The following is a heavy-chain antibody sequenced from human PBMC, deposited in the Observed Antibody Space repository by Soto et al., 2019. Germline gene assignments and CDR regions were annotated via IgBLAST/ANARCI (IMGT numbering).Heavy chain of an antibody. D-gene: IGHD3-3*01. Sequence: SETLSLTCAVYGGSFSGYYWSWIRQPPGKGLEWIGEINHSGSTNYNPSLKSRVTISVDTSKNQFSLKLSSVTAADTAVYYCARCEEYYDFWSGHPYGMDVWGQGTTVTVSS. CDR3: ARCEEYYDFWSGHPYGMDV. CDR1: GGSFSGYY. J-gene: IGHJ6*02. CDR2: INHSGST. V-gene: IGHV4-34*01.